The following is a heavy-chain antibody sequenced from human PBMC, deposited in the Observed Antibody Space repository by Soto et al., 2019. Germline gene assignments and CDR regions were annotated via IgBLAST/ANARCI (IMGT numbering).Heavy chain of an antibody. J-gene: IGHJ3*02. Sequence: QVQLQESGPGLVKPSQTLSLTCTVSGGSISSGGYYWSWIRQHPGKGLEWIGYIYYSGSTYYNPSLKSRVTISVDTSKNQFSLKLSSVTAADTAVYYCARDLIVPAAMQGGAFDIWGQGTMVTVSS. V-gene: IGHV4-31*03. CDR1: GGSISSGGYY. CDR3: ARDLIVPAAMQGGAFDI. CDR2: IYYSGST. D-gene: IGHD2-2*01.